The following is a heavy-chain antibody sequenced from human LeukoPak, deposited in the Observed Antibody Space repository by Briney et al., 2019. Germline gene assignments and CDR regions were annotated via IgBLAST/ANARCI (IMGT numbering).Heavy chain of an antibody. D-gene: IGHD2-2*01. J-gene: IGHJ6*02. Sequence: PSETLSLTCTVSGGSISSGDYYWSWIRQPPGKGLEWIGYIYYSGSTYYNPSLKSRVTISVDTSKNQFSLKLSSVTAADTAVYYCARAPIVVVPAANGGDYDYYYYGMDVWGQGTTVIVSS. CDR2: IYYSGST. V-gene: IGHV4-30-4*01. CDR1: GGSISSGDYY. CDR3: ARAPIVVVPAANGGDYDYYYYGMDV.